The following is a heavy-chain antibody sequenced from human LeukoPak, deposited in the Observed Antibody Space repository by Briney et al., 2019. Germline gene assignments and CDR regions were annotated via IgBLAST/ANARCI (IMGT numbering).Heavy chain of an antibody. J-gene: IGHJ4*01. Sequence: PSETLSLTCAVSGGYISSYYWTWIRQSPGKGLEWIGNVFYSGSTNYNPSLKSRVTISIDTSKNHFSLKLTSVTAADTAVYFCASGTVSGVIAPHSFHYWGRGTLVTVSS. D-gene: IGHD3-16*02. CDR3: ASGTVSGVIAPHSFHY. V-gene: IGHV4-59*01. CDR2: VFYSGST. CDR1: GGYISSYY.